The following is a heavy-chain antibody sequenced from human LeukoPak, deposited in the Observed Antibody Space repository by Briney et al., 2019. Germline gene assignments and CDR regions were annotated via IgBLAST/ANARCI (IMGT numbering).Heavy chain of an antibody. D-gene: IGHD1-26*01. J-gene: IGHJ1*01. CDR1: GVSISGHS. CDR2: IYYRGST. Sequence: SQTLCLSCTVSGVSISGHSWSWIRQPPGKRLEWIGYIYYRGSTDSTPSLKSGVTILVDTSNNPFSLTLRAVTAADTAVYYFEGDHERREVGGEGT. V-gene: IGHV4-59*11. CDR3: EGDHERREV.